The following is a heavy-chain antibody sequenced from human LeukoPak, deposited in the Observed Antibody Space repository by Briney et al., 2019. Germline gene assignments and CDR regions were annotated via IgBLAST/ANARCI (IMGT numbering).Heavy chain of an antibody. V-gene: IGHV1-2*02. CDR2: INPNSGGT. D-gene: IGHD6-19*01. CDR1: GYTFTGYY. Sequence: PSVKLSCKASGYTFTGYYMHWVRQAPGQGLEWMGWINPNSGGTNYAQKFQSRVTMTRDTSISTAYMELSRLRSDDTAVYYCARDRKGSGWYQYYYYYYMDVWGKGTTVTVSS. J-gene: IGHJ6*03. CDR3: ARDRKGSGWYQYYYYYYMDV.